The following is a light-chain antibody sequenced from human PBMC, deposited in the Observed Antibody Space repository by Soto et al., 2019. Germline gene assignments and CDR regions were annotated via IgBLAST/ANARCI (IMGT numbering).Light chain of an antibody. V-gene: IGKV3-20*01. Sequence: EIVLTQSPGTLSLSPGERATLSFRASQSVSSSYLAWYQQKPGQAPRLLIYGASSRATGIPDRFSGSGSGTDFTLTISRLEPEDFATYYCQQYDSYWTFGQGTKVDIK. CDR2: GAS. CDR1: QSVSSSY. J-gene: IGKJ1*01. CDR3: QQYDSYWT.